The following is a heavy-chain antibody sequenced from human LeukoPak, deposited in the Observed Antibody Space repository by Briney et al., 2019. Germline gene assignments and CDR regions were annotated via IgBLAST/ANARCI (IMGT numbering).Heavy chain of an antibody. J-gene: IGHJ6*03. CDR2: IIPIFGTA. V-gene: IGHV1-69*05. Sequence: SAKVSCKASGGTFSSYAISWVRQAPGQGLEWMGGIIPIFGTANYAQKFQGRVTITTDESTSTAYMELSSPRSEDTAVYYCARARGGPFYYYYYMDVWGKGTTVTVSS. CDR3: ARARGGPFYYYYYMDV. D-gene: IGHD3-10*01. CDR1: GGTFSSYA.